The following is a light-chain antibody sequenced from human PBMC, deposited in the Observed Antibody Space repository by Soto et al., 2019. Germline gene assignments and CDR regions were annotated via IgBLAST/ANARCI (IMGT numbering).Light chain of an antibody. CDR2: KAS. CDR3: LQDYGDSWT. Sequence: DIQMTQSPSTLSASVGDTVTITCRASQTIGTWLAWYQQKPAKAPKLLIYKASTLESGVPSRFSGSGSGTEFTLTISSLQPEDFASYYCLQDYGDSWTFGQGTKVDI. CDR1: QTIGTW. J-gene: IGKJ1*01. V-gene: IGKV1-5*03.